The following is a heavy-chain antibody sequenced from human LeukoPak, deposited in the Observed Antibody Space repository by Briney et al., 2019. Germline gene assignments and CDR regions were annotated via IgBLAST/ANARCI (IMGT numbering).Heavy chain of an antibody. Sequence: GGSLRLSCAASGFTFTTHAMSWVRQAPGKGLEVVSVSGGRGGTTYYADSVKGRFTISRDNSKSTVYLQMNSLRAEDTAVYFCAKEGSRSRSPHSGHVLDQWGQGSLVTVSS. CDR3: AKEGSRSRSPHSGHVLDQ. V-gene: IGHV3-23*01. D-gene: IGHD5-12*01. CDR2: SGGRGGTT. J-gene: IGHJ4*02. CDR1: GFTFTTHA.